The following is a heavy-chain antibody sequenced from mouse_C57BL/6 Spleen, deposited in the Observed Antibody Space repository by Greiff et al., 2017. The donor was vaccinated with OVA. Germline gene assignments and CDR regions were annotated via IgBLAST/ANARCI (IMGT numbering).Heavy chain of an antibody. J-gene: IGHJ1*03. CDR3: ARGANYWYFDV. V-gene: IGHV1-50*01. Sequence: QVQLQQPGAELVKPGASVKLSCKASGYTFTSYWMQWVKQRPGQGLEWIGEIAPSDSYTNYNQKFKGKATLTVDTSSSTAYMQLSSLTSEDSAVYYCARGANYWYFDVWGTGTTVTVSS. CDR2: IAPSDSYT. CDR1: GYTFTSYW.